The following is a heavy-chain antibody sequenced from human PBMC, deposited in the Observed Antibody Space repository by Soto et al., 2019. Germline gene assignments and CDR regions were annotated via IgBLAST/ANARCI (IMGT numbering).Heavy chain of an antibody. CDR2: ISSSSSYI. CDR3: ARGSQLLSSYYFDY. CDR1: GFTFSSYS. V-gene: IGHV3-21*01. Sequence: GGSLRLSCAASGFTFSSYSMNWVRQAPGKGLEWVSSISSSSSYIYYADSVKGRFTISRDNAKNSLYLQMNSLRAEDTAVYYCARGSQLLSSYYFDYWGQGTLVTVSS. D-gene: IGHD2-2*01. J-gene: IGHJ4*02.